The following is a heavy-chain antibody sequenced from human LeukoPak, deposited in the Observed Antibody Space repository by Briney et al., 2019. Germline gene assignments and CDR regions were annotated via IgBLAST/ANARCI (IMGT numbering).Heavy chain of an antibody. CDR3: AGSLGYCSGGSCYPEYYFDY. CDR2: IYYSGST. D-gene: IGHD2-15*01. Sequence: PSETLSLTCTVSGGSISSYYWSWIRQPPGKGLERIGYIYYSGSTNYNPSLKSRVTISVDTSKNQFSLKLSSVTAADTAVYYCAGSLGYCSGGSCYPEYYFDYWGQGTLVTVSS. J-gene: IGHJ4*02. V-gene: IGHV4-59*01. CDR1: GGSISSYY.